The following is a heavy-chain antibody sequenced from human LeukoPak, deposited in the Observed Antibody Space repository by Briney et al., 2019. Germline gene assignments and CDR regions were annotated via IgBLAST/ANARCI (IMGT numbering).Heavy chain of an antibody. D-gene: IGHD3-16*01. CDR3: ARLRGGDAFDI. CDR2: IYTGDSNT. Sequence: GESLKISCQGSGYRFTSYWIGWVRQMPGKGLEGMGIIYTGDSNTRYSPSFQRQVTMSADKSISTAYLQWSSLKGSDTAMYYCARLRGGDAFDIWGQGTMVTVSS. CDR1: GYRFTSYW. J-gene: IGHJ3*02. V-gene: IGHV5-51*01.